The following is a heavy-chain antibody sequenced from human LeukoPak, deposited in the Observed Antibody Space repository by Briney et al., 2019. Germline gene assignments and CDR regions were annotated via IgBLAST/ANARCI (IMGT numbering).Heavy chain of an antibody. CDR2: ISYDGTNE. D-gene: IGHD3-10*02. J-gene: IGHJ6*04. V-gene: IGHV3-30*18. Sequence: GGSLRLSCAASGLTFNNYVMNWVRQAPGKGLEWVASISYDGTNEYYADSVKGRFTISRDNAKNSLYLQMNSLRAEDTAVYYCAELGITMIGGVWGKGTTVTISS. CDR1: GLTFNNYV. CDR3: AELGITMIGGV.